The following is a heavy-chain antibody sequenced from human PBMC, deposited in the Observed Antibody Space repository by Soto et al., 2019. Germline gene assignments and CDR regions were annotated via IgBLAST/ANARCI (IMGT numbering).Heavy chain of an antibody. J-gene: IGHJ4*02. Sequence: KTSETLSLTCAVYGGSFSGYYWSWIRQPPGKGLEWIGEINHSGTTNYNPSLESRVTISVDTSKNQFSLNLNSVTAADTAVYYCAREPTYCSSTSCYSGYFDYWGQGTLVTVSS. CDR1: GGSFSGYY. V-gene: IGHV4-34*01. CDR2: INHSGTT. CDR3: AREPTYCSSTSCYSGYFDY. D-gene: IGHD2-2*02.